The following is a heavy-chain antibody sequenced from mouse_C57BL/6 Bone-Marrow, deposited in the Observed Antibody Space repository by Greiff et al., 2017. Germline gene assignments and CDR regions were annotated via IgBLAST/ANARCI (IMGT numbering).Heavy chain of an antibody. Sequence: QVQLQQSGAELARPGASVTLSCKASGYTFTSYGLSWVKQRTGQGLEWIGEIYPRSGNTYYNEEFKGKATLTADKSSSTAYMELRSLTSEDATVYFCARLPGYYGAYWGQGTLVTVSA. CDR3: ARLPGYYGAY. V-gene: IGHV1-81*01. CDR2: IYPRSGNT. D-gene: IGHD2-3*01. CDR1: GYTFTSYG. J-gene: IGHJ3*01.